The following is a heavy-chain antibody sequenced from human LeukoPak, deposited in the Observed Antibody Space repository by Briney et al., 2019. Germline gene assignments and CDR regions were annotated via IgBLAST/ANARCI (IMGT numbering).Heavy chain of an antibody. V-gene: IGHV3-48*04. J-gene: IGHJ4*02. CDR1: GFTFLSYW. Sequence: PGGSLRLSCAASGFTFLSYWMSWVRQAPGKGLEWISYIHSSGSPIYYADSVKGRFTISRDNAKSSLYLQMNSLRAEDTAVYYCARDTIYGDSAYWGQGTLVTVSS. D-gene: IGHD4-17*01. CDR3: ARDTIYGDSAY. CDR2: IHSSGSPI.